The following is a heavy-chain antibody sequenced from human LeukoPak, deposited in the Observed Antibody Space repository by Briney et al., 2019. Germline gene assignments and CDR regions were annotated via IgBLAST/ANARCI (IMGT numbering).Heavy chain of an antibody. J-gene: IGHJ4*02. V-gene: IGHV1-18*01. D-gene: IGHD3-22*01. CDR2: ISAYNGNT. CDR1: GCTFTSYG. Sequence: ASVTVSCKASGCTFTSYGISWVRQAPGQGLEWMGWISAYNGNTNYAQKLQGRVTMTTDTSTSTAYMELRSLRSDDTAVYYCARSSQVITWDYWGQGTLVTVSS. CDR3: ARSSQVITWDY.